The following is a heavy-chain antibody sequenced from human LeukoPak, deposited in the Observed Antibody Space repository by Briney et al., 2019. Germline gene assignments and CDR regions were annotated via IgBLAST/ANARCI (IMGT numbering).Heavy chain of an antibody. CDR1: GFTFSSYA. V-gene: IGHV3-23*01. Sequence: PPGGSLSLSCAASGFTFSSYAMSWVRQAPGKGLEWVSGFSGSGYNTFNADSLKGRFPIARDNSRNTLYLQMNSLRAEDTAVYYCAKQNGAAVISHFDYWGQGTLVTVSS. CDR3: AKQNGAAVISHFDY. CDR2: FSGSGYNT. J-gene: IGHJ4*02. D-gene: IGHD2-15*01.